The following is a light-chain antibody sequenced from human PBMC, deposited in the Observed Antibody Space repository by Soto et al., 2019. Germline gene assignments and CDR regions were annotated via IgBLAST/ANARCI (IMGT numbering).Light chain of an antibody. CDR3: CSYAGSYVV. CDR2: VVS. V-gene: IGLV2-11*01. J-gene: IGLJ2*01. Sequence: QSALTQPRSVSGSPGQSVTISCTGTSSVVGGYNYVSWYQQHPGKAPKLMIYVVSRRPSGVPDRFSGSKSGNTASLTISGLQAEDEADYYCCSYAGSYVVFGGGTKLTVL. CDR1: SSVVGGYNY.